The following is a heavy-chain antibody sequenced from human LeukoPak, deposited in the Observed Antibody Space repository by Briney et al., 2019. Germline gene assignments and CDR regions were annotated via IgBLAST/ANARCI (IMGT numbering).Heavy chain of an antibody. V-gene: IGHV3-11*01. Sequence: GGSLRLSCAASGFTFSDYYMSWFRQPPGKGLEWVSYISSSGTTIYYADSVRGRFTVSRDNAKNSLYLQMDSLSAEDTAVYYCASLRGVNRWGQGTLVTVSS. J-gene: IGHJ4*02. CDR2: ISSSGTTI. CDR1: GFTFSDYY. CDR3: ASLRGVNR. D-gene: IGHD3-10*01.